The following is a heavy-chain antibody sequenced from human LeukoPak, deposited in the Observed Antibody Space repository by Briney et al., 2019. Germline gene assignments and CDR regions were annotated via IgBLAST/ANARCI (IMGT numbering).Heavy chain of an antibody. CDR2: IFDSGTT. V-gene: IGHV4-39*01. Sequence: PSETLSLTCSVSGASISSRSYYWGWIRQPPRKGLEWIGSIFDSGTTHYTPSLGSRLTISVDTSENHFSLKLSSVTAADTALYFCVKHPSSGGYPPPKYVFDSWGQGIPVIVSS. CDR3: VKHPSSGGYPPPKYVFDS. D-gene: IGHD1-26*01. CDR1: GASISSRSYY. J-gene: IGHJ4*02.